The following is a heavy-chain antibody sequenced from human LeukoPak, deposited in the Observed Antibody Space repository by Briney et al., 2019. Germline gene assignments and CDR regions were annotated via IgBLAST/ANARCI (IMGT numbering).Heavy chain of an antibody. J-gene: IGHJ4*02. CDR2: INPSGGST. Sequence: GASVKVSCKASGYTFTSYYMHWVRQAPGQGLEWMGIINPSGGSTSYAQKFQGRVTMTRDMSTSTVYMELSSLRSEDTAVYYCARTSSWNPYDYWGQGTLVTVSS. D-gene: IGHD1-1*01. V-gene: IGHV1-46*01. CDR1: GYTFTSYY. CDR3: ARTSSWNPYDY.